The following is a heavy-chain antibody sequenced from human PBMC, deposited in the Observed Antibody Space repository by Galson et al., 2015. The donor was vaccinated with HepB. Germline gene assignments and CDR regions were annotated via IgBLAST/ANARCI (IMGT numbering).Heavy chain of an antibody. CDR3: ARDPYCSSTSCYKGDAFDI. D-gene: IGHD2-2*02. CDR2: ISYDGSNK. Sequence: SLRLSCAASGFTFSSYAMHWVRQAPGKGLEWVAVISYDGSNKYYADSVKGRFTISRDNSKNTLYLQMNSLRAEDTAVYYCARDPYCSSTSCYKGDAFDIWGQGTMVTVSS. V-gene: IGHV3-30-3*01. J-gene: IGHJ3*02. CDR1: GFTFSSYA.